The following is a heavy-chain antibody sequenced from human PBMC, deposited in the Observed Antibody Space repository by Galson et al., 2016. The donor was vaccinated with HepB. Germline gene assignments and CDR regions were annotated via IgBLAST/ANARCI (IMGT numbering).Heavy chain of an antibody. D-gene: IGHD3-22*01. CDR3: SKWDYSDSDGYLPLFES. J-gene: IGHJ4*02. V-gene: IGHV4-31*03. CDR1: GGSIRSVGYY. CDR2: IYHSGST. Sequence: TLSLTCTVSGGSIRSVGYYWNWIRQHPGKGLEWIGYIYHSGSTHYNPSLRSRLTISVDTSKNQYFLKLSSVTAADTAVYYCSKWDYSDSDGYLPLFESWGQGTLVTVSS.